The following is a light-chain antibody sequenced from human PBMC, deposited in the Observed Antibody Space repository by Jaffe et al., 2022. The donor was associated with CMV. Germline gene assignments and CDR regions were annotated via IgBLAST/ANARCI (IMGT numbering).Light chain of an antibody. CDR3: SSYAGSNNLV. J-gene: IGLJ2*01. V-gene: IGLV2-8*01. CDR2: EVS. CDR1: SSDVGYYDH. Sequence: QSALTQPPSASGSPGQSVTISCTGTSSDVGYYDHVSWYQQHPGKAPKVMIYEVSKRPSGVPDRFSGSKSGNTASLTVSGLQAEDEADYYCSSYAGSNNLVFGGGTKLTVL.